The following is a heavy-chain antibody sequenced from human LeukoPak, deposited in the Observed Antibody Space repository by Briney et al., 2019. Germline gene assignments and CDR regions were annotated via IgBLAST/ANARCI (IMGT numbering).Heavy chain of an antibody. Sequence: PSETLSLTCTVSGGSISSYYWSWIRQPPGKGLEWIGYIYYSGSTNYNPSLKSRVTISVDTSKNQFSLKLSSVTAADTAVYYCARGRYFDWLFYFDYWGQGTLVTVSS. J-gene: IGHJ4*02. CDR3: ARGRYFDWLFYFDY. CDR1: GGSISSYY. V-gene: IGHV4-59*01. D-gene: IGHD3-9*01. CDR2: IYYSGST.